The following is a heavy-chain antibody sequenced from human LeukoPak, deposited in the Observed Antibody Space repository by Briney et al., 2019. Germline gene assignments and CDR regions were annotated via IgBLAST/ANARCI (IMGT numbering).Heavy chain of an antibody. J-gene: IGHJ4*02. V-gene: IGHV4-59*01. Sequence: SETLSLTCTVSGGSISSYYWGWIRQPPGKGLEWIGYIYYSGSTNYNPSLKSRVTISVDTSKNQFSLKLSSVTAADTAVYYCASDRPHSGSYYHYWGQGTLVTVSS. D-gene: IGHD1-26*01. CDR3: ASDRPHSGSYYHY. CDR2: IYYSGST. CDR1: GGSISSYY.